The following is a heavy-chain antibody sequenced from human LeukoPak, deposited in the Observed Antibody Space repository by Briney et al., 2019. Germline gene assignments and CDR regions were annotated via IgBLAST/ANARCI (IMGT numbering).Heavy chain of an antibody. J-gene: IGHJ4*02. D-gene: IGHD3-16*02. V-gene: IGHV4-34*01. CDR3: ARVRLFRYDYVWGSYRYLYFDY. CDR1: GGSFSGYY. CDR2: INHSGST. Sequence: SETLSLTCAVYGGSFSGYYWSWIRQPPGKGLEWIGEINHSGSTNYNPSLKSRVTISVDTSKNQFSLKLSSVTAADTAVYYCARVRLFRYDYVWGSYRYLYFDYWGPGTLVTVSS.